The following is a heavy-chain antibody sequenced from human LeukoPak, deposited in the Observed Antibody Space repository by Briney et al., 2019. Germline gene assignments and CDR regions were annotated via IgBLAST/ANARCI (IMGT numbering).Heavy chain of an antibody. CDR1: GGSISSCY. Sequence: SETLSLTCTVSGGSISSCYWSWIRQPPGKGLEWIGYIYTGGSTNYNPSLKSRVTISVDTSKNQFSLKLSSVTAADTAVYYCARHISSSSVWFDPWGQGTLVTVSS. CDR3: ARHISSSSVWFDP. V-gene: IGHV4-4*09. J-gene: IGHJ5*02. CDR2: IYTGGST. D-gene: IGHD6-6*01.